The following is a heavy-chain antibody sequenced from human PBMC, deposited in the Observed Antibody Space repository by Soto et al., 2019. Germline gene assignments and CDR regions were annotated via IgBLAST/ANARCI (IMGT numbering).Heavy chain of an antibody. Sequence: ASVKVSCKASGYSFTMYTLHWVRQSPGQRLDWMGWINAGNGITKYSQKFQGRVTITWDTSASTAYMELSSLRSEDTAVYYCASGYFDWLLNLDYWGQGTLVTVSS. CDR2: INAGNGIT. CDR3: ASGYFDWLLNLDY. V-gene: IGHV1-3*01. J-gene: IGHJ4*02. CDR1: GYSFTMYT. D-gene: IGHD3-9*01.